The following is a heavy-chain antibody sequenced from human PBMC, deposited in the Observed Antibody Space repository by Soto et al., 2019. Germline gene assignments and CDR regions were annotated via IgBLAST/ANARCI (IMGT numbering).Heavy chain of an antibody. CDR3: AIAVLPATAPFDY. CDR2: INHSGST. Sequence: SETLSLTCAVYGGSFSGYYWSWIRQPPGKGLEWIGEINHSGSTNYNPSLKSRVTISVDTSKNQFSLKLSSVTAADTAVYYCAIAVLPATAPFDYWGQGTLVTVSS. D-gene: IGHD2-2*01. CDR1: GGSFSGYY. V-gene: IGHV4-34*01. J-gene: IGHJ4*02.